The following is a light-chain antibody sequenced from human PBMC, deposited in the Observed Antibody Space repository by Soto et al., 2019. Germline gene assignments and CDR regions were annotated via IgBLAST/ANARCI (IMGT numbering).Light chain of an antibody. J-gene: IGKJ4*01. V-gene: IGKV3-11*01. CDR3: QQRSNWPPT. CDR2: DAS. Sequence: EIVLTQSPATLSLSPGERATLSCRASQSVSSYLAWYQQKPGQAPRLLIYDASNRATGIPARFSGSGYGTDFTLTISSLEPEDFAVYYGQQRSNWPPTFGGGTKVEIK. CDR1: QSVSSY.